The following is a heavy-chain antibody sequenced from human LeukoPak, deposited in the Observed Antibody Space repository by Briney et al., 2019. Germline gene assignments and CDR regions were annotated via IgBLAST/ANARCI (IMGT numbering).Heavy chain of an antibody. CDR1: GGSFSGYS. CDR3: ARGYCSSPSCFSDAFDI. Sequence: KASETLSLTCAVYGGSFSGYSWSWIRQPPGKGLDWIGEINHIGSTNSNPSLKSPVTISVETTKNHFSLRLSSVTAADTAVYYCARGYCSSPSCFSDAFDIWGQGTMVTVSS. V-gene: IGHV4-34*01. CDR2: INHIGST. D-gene: IGHD2-2*01. J-gene: IGHJ3*02.